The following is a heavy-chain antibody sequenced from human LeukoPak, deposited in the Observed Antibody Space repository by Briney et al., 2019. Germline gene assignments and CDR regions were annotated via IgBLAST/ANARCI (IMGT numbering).Heavy chain of an antibody. D-gene: IGHD3-22*01. J-gene: IGHJ4*02. CDR1: GFTFSSYS. CDR3: ASLPLWYYDSIVDY. V-gene: IGHV3-21*01. Sequence: GGSLRLSCAASGFTFSSYSMNWVRQAPGKGLEWVSSISSSSSYIYYADSVKGRFTISRDNAKNSLYLQMNSLRAEDTAVYYCASLPLWYYDSIVDYWGQGTLVTVSS. CDR2: ISSSSSYI.